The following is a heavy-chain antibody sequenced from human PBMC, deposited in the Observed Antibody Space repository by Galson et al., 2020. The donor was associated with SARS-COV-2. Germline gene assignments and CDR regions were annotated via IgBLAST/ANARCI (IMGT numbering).Heavy chain of an antibody. CDR2: LYYRGST. D-gene: IGHD3-10*01. J-gene: IGHJ4*02. V-gene: IGHV4-39*02. CDR3: ASPRSGRYYFGSGSATEPFDY. CDR1: GGSTSSPSYY. Sequence: SETLSLTCSVTGGSTSSPSYYWAWIRQTPGKGLEWIGSLYYRGSTHDNPSLKSRLTMYLDTSKNHFSLRLSSVTAADTGVYYCASPRSGRYYFGSGSATEPFDYWGQGTQVTVSS.